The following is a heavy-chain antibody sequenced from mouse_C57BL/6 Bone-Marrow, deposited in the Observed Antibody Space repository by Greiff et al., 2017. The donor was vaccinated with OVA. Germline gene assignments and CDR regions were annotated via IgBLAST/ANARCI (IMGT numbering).Heavy chain of an antibody. V-gene: IGHV1-81*01. J-gene: IGHJ2*01. CDR3: VRYSGYSSYFDY. CDR1: GYTFTSYG. D-gene: IGHD2-3*01. Sequence: QVQPKESGAELARPGASVKLSCKASGYTFTSYGISWVKQRTGQGLEWIGEIYPRSGNTYYNEKFKGKATLTADKSSSTAYMELRSLTSEDSAVYFCVRYSGYSSYFDYWGQGTTLTVSS. CDR2: IYPRSGNT.